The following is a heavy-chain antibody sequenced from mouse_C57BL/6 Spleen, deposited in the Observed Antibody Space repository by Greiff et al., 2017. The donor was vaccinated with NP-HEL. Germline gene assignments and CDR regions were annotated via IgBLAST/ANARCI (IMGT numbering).Heavy chain of an antibody. J-gene: IGHJ3*01. D-gene: IGHD1-1*01. CDR3: AREDYYGSTFAY. Sequence: QVQLQQPGAELVRPGSSVKLSCKASGYTFTSYWMDWVKQRPGQGLEWIGNIYPSDSEPHYHQKFKDKATLTVDKSSSTAYMQLSSLTSEDSAVYYCAREDYYGSTFAYWGQGTLVTVSA. V-gene: IGHV1-61*01. CDR1: GYTFTSYW. CDR2: IYPSDSEP.